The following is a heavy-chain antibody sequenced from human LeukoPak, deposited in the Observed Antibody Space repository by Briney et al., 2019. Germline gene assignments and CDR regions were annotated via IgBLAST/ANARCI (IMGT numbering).Heavy chain of an antibody. D-gene: IGHD4-17*01. CDR1: GGTFSSYA. CDR2: IIPIFGTA. CDR3: ARDYGDNNWFDP. V-gene: IGHV1-69*13. Sequence: ASVKVSCKASGGTFSSYAISWVRQVPGQGLEWMGGIIPIFGTANYAQKFQGRVTITADESTSTAYMELSSLRSEDTAVYYCARDYGDNNWFDPWGQGTLVTVSS. J-gene: IGHJ5*02.